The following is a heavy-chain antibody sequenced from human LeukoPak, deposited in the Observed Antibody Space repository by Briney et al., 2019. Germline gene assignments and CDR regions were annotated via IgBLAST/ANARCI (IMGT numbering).Heavy chain of an antibody. J-gene: IGHJ4*02. CDR2: IYYSGST. CDR3: AGGDNDFWSGNFDY. CDR1: GGSISSSSYY. V-gene: IGHV4-39*07. D-gene: IGHD3-3*01. Sequence: SETLSLTCTVSGGSISSSSYYWGWIRQPPGKGLEWIGSIYYSGSTYYNPSLKSRVTISVDTSKNQFSLKLSSVTAADTAVYYCAGGDNDFWSGNFDYWGQGTLVTVSS.